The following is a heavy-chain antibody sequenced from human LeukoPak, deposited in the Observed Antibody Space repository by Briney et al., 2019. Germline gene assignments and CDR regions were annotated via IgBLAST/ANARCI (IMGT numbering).Heavy chain of an antibody. D-gene: IGHD3-16*01. CDR1: GHSVSRNSAA. CDR2: TYYRSKWYN. CDR3: ARVEGGLSYGMDV. Sequence: SQTLSLTCAISGHSVSRNSAAWNWIRQSSSRGLEWLGRTYYRSKWYNNYVVSVKSRITINPDTTKNQFSLLLNSVTPEDTAVYYCARVEGGLSYGMDVWGQGTTVTVSS. V-gene: IGHV6-1*01. J-gene: IGHJ6*02.